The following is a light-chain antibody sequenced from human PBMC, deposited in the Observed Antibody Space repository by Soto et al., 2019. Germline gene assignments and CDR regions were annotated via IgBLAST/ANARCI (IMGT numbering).Light chain of an antibody. CDR3: MQALQSPRT. J-gene: IGKJ2*01. V-gene: IGKV2-28*01. Sequence: DVVMTQSPRSLAVTPGEPASISCKSSQRLLNSNGYNYLDWYLQRPGQSPQLLIYLGSNRASGVPDRFSGSGSGTDFTLKISRVEAEDVGVYYCMQALQSPRTYGQWTKLEIK. CDR1: QRLLNSNGYNY. CDR2: LGS.